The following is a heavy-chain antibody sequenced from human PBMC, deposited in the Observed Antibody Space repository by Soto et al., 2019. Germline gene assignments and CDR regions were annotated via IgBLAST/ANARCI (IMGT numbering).Heavy chain of an antibody. J-gene: IGHJ2*01. CDR3: ARDRLSIAARRNWYFDL. Sequence: GGSLRLSCAASGFTVSSNYMSWVRQAPGKGLEWVSVIYSGGSTYYADSVKGRFTISRDNSKNTLYLQMNSLRAEDTAVYYCARDRLSIAARRNWYFDLWGRGTLVTVSS. CDR2: IYSGGST. D-gene: IGHD6-6*01. CDR1: GFTVSSNY. V-gene: IGHV3-53*01.